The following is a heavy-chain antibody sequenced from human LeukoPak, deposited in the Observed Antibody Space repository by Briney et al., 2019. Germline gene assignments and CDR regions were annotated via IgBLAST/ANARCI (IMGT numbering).Heavy chain of an antibody. J-gene: IGHJ4*02. CDR2: FSGSGGST. Sequence: GGSLRLSCAASGITFSSYAMSWVRQAPGKGLEWVSSFSGSGGSTYYADSVKGRFTISRDNSKNTLYLQMNSLRAEDTAVYYCAKDLRSSIAAPIDYWGQGTLVTVSS. D-gene: IGHD6-6*01. V-gene: IGHV3-23*01. CDR1: GITFSSYA. CDR3: AKDLRSSIAAPIDY.